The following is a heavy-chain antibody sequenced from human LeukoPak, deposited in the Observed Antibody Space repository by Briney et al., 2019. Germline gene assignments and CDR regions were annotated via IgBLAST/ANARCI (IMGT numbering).Heavy chain of an antibody. V-gene: IGHV3-15*01. CDR2: IKSKTDGGTT. J-gene: IGHJ4*02. CDR1: GFTFSNAW. D-gene: IGHD3-9*01. Sequence: GGSLRLSCAASGFTFSNAWMSWVRQAPGKGLEWVGRIKSKTDGGTTDYAAPVKGRFTISRDDSKSTLYLQMNSLKTEDTAVYYCTTGTPDILTGYYYYWGQGTLVTVSS. CDR3: TTGTPDILTGYYYY.